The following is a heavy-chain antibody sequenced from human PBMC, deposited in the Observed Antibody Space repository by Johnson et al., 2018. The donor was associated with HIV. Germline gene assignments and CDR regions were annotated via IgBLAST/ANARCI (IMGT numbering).Heavy chain of an antibody. D-gene: IGHD3-22*01. CDR2: LPYDGSTN. Sequence: QVQLVESGGGVVQPGRSLGLSCAASGFSFSRYAMHWVRQAPGKGLEWVASLPYDGSTNDYADSVKGRFTISRDISKNLLYLQMNSLRTEDTAVYYCARVYYYDNKDGFDIWGQGTTVTVSS. CDR3: ARVYYYDNKDGFDI. J-gene: IGHJ3*02. CDR1: GFSFSRYA. V-gene: IGHV3-30*04.